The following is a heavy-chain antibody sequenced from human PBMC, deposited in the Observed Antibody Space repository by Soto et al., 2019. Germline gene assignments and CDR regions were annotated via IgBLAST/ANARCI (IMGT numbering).Heavy chain of an antibody. CDR3: ARDLMVRGASYYYYGMDV. J-gene: IGHJ6*02. Sequence: SETLSLTCTVSGGSISSYYWSWIRQPPGKGLEWIGYIYYSGSTNYNPSLKSRVTISVDTSKNQFSLKLSSVTAADTAVYYCARDLMVRGASYYYYGMDVWGQGTTVT. D-gene: IGHD3-10*01. CDR2: IYYSGST. CDR1: GGSISSYY. V-gene: IGHV4-59*01.